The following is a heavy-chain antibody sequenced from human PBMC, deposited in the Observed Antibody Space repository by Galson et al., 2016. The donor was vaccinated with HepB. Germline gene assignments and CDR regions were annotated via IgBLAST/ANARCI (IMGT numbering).Heavy chain of an antibody. J-gene: IGHJ3*02. D-gene: IGHD3-10*01. Sequence: SLRLSCAVSGFDFSSYRMNWVRQAPGKGLDWVATISSSSNFIYYADSVKGRFTISRDNAEDSLDLQMNSLRAEDTAVYYCARDRGPFDAFDIWGRGTMVTVSS. CDR1: GFDFSSYR. CDR3: ARDRGPFDAFDI. V-gene: IGHV3-21*01. CDR2: ISSSSNFI.